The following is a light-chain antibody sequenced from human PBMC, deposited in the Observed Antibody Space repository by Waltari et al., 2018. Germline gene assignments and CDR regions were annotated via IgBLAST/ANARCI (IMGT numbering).Light chain of an antibody. Sequence: QPVLTQPPSVSGTPGQRVTISCSGRRSNIGAFSVNWYQHLPGSAPRLLIYSDYQRPSGVPDRFSGSKSGTSASLVVSGLQSDDEADYYCAAWDDSLSGVVFGGGTKLTVL. CDR2: SDY. CDR1: RSNIGAFS. CDR3: AAWDDSLSGVV. V-gene: IGLV1-44*01. J-gene: IGLJ2*01.